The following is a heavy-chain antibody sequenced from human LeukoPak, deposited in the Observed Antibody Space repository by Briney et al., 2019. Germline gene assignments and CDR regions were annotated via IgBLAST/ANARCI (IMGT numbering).Heavy chain of an antibody. CDR3: ARHRFFDTAMLYFDY. CDR1: GYTFTSYG. J-gene: IGHJ4*02. V-gene: IGHV1-18*01. Sequence: ASVKVSCKASGYTFTSYGISWVRQAPGQGLEWMGWISAYNGNTNYAQKLQGRVTVTTDTSTSTAYMELRSLRSDDTAMYYCARHRFFDTAMLYFDYWGQGTLVTVSS. D-gene: IGHD5-18*01. CDR2: ISAYNGNT.